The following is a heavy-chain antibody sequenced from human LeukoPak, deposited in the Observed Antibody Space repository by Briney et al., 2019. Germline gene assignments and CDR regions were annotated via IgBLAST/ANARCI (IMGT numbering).Heavy chain of an antibody. J-gene: IGHJ5*02. CDR1: GGAISYYY. D-gene: IGHD5-24*01. Sequence: SETLSLTCTVSGGAISYYYWNWIRQPPGKGLEWIGYIYYTGNTNYNPSFKSRVTISVDTSKNQFSLKLSSVTAADTAVYYCARDRLQLQSWGQGTLVTVSS. CDR3: ARDRLQLQS. V-gene: IGHV4-59*01. CDR2: IYYTGNT.